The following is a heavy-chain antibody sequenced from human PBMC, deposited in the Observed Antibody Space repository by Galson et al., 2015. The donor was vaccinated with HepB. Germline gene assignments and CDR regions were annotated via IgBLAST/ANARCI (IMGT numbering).Heavy chain of an antibody. CDR3: VYNSPRQQLAPNNYQYYYMDV. CDR1: GFSLTTSGVS. V-gene: IGHV2-5*04. J-gene: IGHJ6*03. CDR2: IYWDDDN. Sequence: PALVKSTQTLTLTCTFSGFSLTTSGVSVGWIRQPPGKALEWPALIYWDDDNRYSPSLNTRLTITKDTSKNQVVLTMTNMDPVDTGTYYCVYNSPRQQLAPNNYQYYYMDVWGKGTTVTVSS. D-gene: IGHD6-13*01.